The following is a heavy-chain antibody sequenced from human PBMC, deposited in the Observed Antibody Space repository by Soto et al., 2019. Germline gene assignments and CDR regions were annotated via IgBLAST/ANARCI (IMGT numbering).Heavy chain of an antibody. D-gene: IGHD2-2*01. CDR1: GGSISSVSYY. Sequence: QLPLQESGPGLVKPSETLSLTCTVSGGSISSVSYYWGWIRQPPGKGLEWIGSIYYSGSAYYSPSLKSRVTMSVDTSKNQLSLKLSSVTAADTAVYYCARLHCNSPNCVPLDPWGQGTLVTVSS. V-gene: IGHV4-39*01. CDR2: IYYSGSA. CDR3: ARLHCNSPNCVPLDP. J-gene: IGHJ5*02.